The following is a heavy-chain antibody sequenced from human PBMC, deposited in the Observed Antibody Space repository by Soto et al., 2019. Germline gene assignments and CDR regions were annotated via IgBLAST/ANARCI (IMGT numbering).Heavy chain of an antibody. D-gene: IGHD3-3*01. Sequence: DVQLVESGGGLVQPGRSLRLSCAASGFTFDDYAMHWVRQAPGKGLEWVSGISWNSGSIGYADSVKGRFTISRDNAKNSLYLQMNSLRAGDTALYYCAKGSDDFWSGCCPTNTNSLYYFDYWGQGTLVTVSS. CDR3: AKGSDDFWSGCCPTNTNSLYYFDY. CDR1: GFTFDDYA. CDR2: ISWNSGSI. V-gene: IGHV3-9*01. J-gene: IGHJ4*02.